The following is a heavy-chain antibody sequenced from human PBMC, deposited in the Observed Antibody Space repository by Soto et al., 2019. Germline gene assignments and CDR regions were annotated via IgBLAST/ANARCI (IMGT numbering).Heavy chain of an antibody. J-gene: IGHJ5*01. CDR1: RGAFGDYW. CDR3: ARDVAHNWFDS. V-gene: IGHV3-74*01. CDR2: INRDANDI. Sequence: EVQLVESGGGLVQPGGSLRLSCEASRGAFGDYWMHWVRQAPGKGLVWVSRINRDANDIIYEDSVKGRFTASRDNAKNMVFLQMNSLRVEDTAVYYCARDVAHNWFDSWGQGTLVTVSS.